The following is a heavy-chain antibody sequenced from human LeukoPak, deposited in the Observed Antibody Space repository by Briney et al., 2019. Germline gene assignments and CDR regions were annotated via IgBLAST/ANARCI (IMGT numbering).Heavy chain of an antibody. CDR2: ISGSGGST. CDR3: AKGKWLLPSR. V-gene: IGHV3-23*01. CDR1: GFTFSSYW. Sequence: GGSLRLSCAASGFTFSSYWMDWARQAPGKGLEWVSAISGSGGSTYYADSVKGRFTISRDNSKNTLYLQMNSLRAEDTAVYYCAKGKWLLPSRWGQGTLVTVSS. J-gene: IGHJ4*02. D-gene: IGHD3-22*01.